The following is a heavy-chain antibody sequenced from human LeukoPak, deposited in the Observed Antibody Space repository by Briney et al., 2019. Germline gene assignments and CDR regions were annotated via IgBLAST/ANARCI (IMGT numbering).Heavy chain of an antibody. D-gene: IGHD1-26*01. Sequence: SETLSLTCTVSGGSISSCYWSWIRQPPGKGLEWIGYIYYSGSTNYNPSLKSRVTISVDTSKNQFSLKLSSVTAADTAVYYCARTRRIVGATRGYYYYYYMDVWGKGTTVTVSS. J-gene: IGHJ6*03. CDR2: IYYSGST. CDR1: GGSISSCY. CDR3: ARTRRIVGATRGYYYYYYMDV. V-gene: IGHV4-59*01.